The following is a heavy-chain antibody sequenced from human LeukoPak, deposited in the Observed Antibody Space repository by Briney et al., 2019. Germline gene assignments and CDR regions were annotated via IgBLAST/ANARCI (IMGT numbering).Heavy chain of an antibody. Sequence: PSETLSLTYAVCGGSFSGYYWSWIRQPPGKGLEWIGEINHSGSTNYNPSLKSRVTISVDTSKNQFSLKLSSVTAADTAVYYCARGPHGSGSSRPFDYWGQGTLVTVSS. D-gene: IGHD3-10*01. CDR3: ARGPHGSGSSRPFDY. J-gene: IGHJ4*02. V-gene: IGHV4-34*01. CDR2: INHSGST. CDR1: GGSFSGYY.